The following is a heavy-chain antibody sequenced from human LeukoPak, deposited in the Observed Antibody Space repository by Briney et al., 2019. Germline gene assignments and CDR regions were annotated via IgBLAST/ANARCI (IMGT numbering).Heavy chain of an antibody. CDR3: ARAYGSGSPYHPDY. D-gene: IGHD3-10*01. V-gene: IGHV1-2*02. J-gene: IGHJ4*02. CDR1: GYTFTAYY. CDR2: INPNSGGT. Sequence: PGASVKVSCKASGYTFTAYYMHWVRQAPGQGLEWMGWINPNSGGTNSSQKFQDRVTLTRDTSISTAYMELGSLRSDDTAIYYCARAYGSGSPYHPDYWGQGTLVTVSS.